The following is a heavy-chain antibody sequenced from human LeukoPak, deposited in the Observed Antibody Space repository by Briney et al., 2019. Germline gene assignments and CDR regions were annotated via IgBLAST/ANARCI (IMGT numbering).Heavy chain of an antibody. J-gene: IGHJ4*02. Sequence: GGSLRLSCAASGFTFSSYELNWIRQAPGKGLEWVSYISNSGSTIYYADSVKGRFTISRDNAKNSLYLQMNSLRAEDTTVYYCASSYYDSSGYFGWGQGTLVTVSS. V-gene: IGHV3-48*03. CDR2: ISNSGSTI. CDR1: GFTFSSYE. D-gene: IGHD3-22*01. CDR3: ASSYYDSSGYFG.